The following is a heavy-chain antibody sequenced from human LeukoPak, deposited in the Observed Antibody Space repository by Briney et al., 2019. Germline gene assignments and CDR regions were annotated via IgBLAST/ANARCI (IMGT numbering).Heavy chain of an antibody. CDR2: RYSDGRST. J-gene: IGHJ3*01. CDR1: GFTFSSYC. V-gene: IGHV3-74*01. CDR3: ARGHYYESSGYYSDAFDL. Sequence: RGSLRLSCAASGFTFSSYCMHWVRQAPGKGLVWVSRRYSDGRSTNYADSVKGRFTISRDNAKNTLYLQMNSLRAEDTAVYYCARGHYYESSGYYSDAFDLWGQGTMVTVSS. D-gene: IGHD3-22*01.